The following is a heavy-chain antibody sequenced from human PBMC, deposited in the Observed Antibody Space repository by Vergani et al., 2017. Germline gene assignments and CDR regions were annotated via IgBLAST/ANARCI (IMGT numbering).Heavy chain of an antibody. CDR1: GGSISSYY. D-gene: IGHD2-2*01. V-gene: IGHV4-59*01. CDR2: IYYSGST. J-gene: IGHJ6*03. Sequence: QVQLQESGPGLVKPSETLSLTCTVSGGSISSYYWSWIRQPPGKGLEWIGYIYYSGSTNYNPSLKSRVTISVDTSKNQFSLKLSSVTAADTAVYYCARGRRYCSSTSCRYYYYYYMDVWGKGTTVTVSS. CDR3: ARGRRYCSSTSCRYYYYYYMDV.